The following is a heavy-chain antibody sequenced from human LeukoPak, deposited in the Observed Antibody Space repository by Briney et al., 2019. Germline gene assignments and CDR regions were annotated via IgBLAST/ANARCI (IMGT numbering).Heavy chain of an antibody. Sequence: PSETLSLTCTVSGDSISRYYWSWIRQSPGKGLEWIGYIFYSGISNYNPSLKSRVTVSVDTSKNQVSLKLRSVTAADTAVYYCARRKSGYDGFDYWGQGTLVTVSS. CDR3: ARRKSGYDGFDY. D-gene: IGHD5-12*01. J-gene: IGHJ4*02. V-gene: IGHV4-59*03. CDR1: GDSISRYY. CDR2: IFYSGIS.